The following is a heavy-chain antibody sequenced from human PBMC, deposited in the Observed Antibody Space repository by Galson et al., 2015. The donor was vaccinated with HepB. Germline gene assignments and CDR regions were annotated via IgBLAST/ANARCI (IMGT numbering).Heavy chain of an antibody. J-gene: IGHJ3*01. V-gene: IGHV3-30*18. CDR3: ANGVGEATNIEPDAFDL. Sequence: SLRLSCAASGFLFDNYGMHWVRQAPGKGLEWVAVISYDGTKKYNVDSVKGRFTISRDNYNNTLYLQMNSLSAEDTAIYHCANGVGEATNIEPDAFDLWGQGTMVIVSS. CDR1: GFLFDNYG. CDR2: ISYDGTKK. D-gene: IGHD3-16*01.